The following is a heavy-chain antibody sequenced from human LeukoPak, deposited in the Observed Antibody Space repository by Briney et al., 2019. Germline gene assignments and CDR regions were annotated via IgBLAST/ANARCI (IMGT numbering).Heavy chain of an antibody. D-gene: IGHD3-10*01. CDR3: AKGGYYGSGSPIDY. CDR1: GFTFDDYA. Sequence: PGGSLRLSCVVSGFTFDDYAMHWVRQAPGKGLDWVSVIGSNSGTILYADSVKGRFTISRDNAKNSLYLQMNSPRVEDTALYYCAKGGYYGSGSPIDYWGQGTLVTVSS. CDR2: IGSNSGTI. J-gene: IGHJ4*02. V-gene: IGHV3-9*01.